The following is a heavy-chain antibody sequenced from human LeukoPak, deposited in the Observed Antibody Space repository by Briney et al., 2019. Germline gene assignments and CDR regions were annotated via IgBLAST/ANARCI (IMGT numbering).Heavy chain of an antibody. CDR2: IRYDGSNK. CDR3: ARQGASYNNGYYYYHYMAA. V-gene: IGHV3-30*02. CDR1: GFTFSSYG. J-gene: IGHJ6*03. D-gene: IGHD1-14*01. Sequence: PGGSLRLSCAASGFTFSSYGMHWVRQAPGKGLEWVAFIRYDGSNKYYADSVKGRFTISRDNSKNTLYLQMNSLRADDTAVYFCARQGASYNNGYYYYHYMAAWGKGTTVTVSS.